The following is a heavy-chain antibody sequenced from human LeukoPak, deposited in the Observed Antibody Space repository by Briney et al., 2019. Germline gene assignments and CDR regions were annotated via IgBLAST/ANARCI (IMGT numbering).Heavy chain of an antibody. CDR2: IQDDGATT. CDR1: GLTFSNFP. Sequence: GGSLRLSCAASGLTFSNFPMHWVRQAPGKGLEWVALIQDDGATTNYVDSVRGRFTISRDNSKSTVYLQMNSLKPDDTAVYYCATQSITLVVVISPFDYWGQGTLVAVSS. V-gene: IGHV3-30*02. CDR3: ATQSITLVVVISPFDY. J-gene: IGHJ4*02. D-gene: IGHD3-22*01.